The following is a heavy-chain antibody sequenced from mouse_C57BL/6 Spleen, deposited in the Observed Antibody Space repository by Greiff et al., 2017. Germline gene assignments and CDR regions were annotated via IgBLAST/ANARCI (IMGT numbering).Heavy chain of an antibody. V-gene: IGHV1-69*01. J-gene: IGHJ4*01. CDR2: IDPSDSYT. Sequence: QVQLQQPGAELVMPGASVKMSCKASGYTFTSYWMHWVKQRPGQGLEWIGVIDPSDSYTNYNQKFKGKSTLTVDKSSSTAYMQLSSLTSEDSADYYSARQGRGYAMDYWGQGTSVTVSS. D-gene: IGHD3-3*01. CDR3: ARQGRGYAMDY. CDR1: GYTFTSYW.